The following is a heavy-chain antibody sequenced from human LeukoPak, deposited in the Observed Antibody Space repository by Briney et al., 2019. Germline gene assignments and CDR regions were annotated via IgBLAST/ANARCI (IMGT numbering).Heavy chain of an antibody. CDR3: AREAYCSRDMCYPGGY. V-gene: IGHV7-4-1*01. D-gene: IGHD2-15*01. CDR1: GYTFTSYA. CDR2: INTNTGNP. Sequence: GASVKVSCKASGYTFTSYAMNWVRQAPGQGLEWMGWINTNTGNPTYAQGFTGRFVFSLDTSVSTAYLQIGSLKAEDTAVYYCAREAYCSRDMCYPGGYWGQGTLVTVSS. J-gene: IGHJ4*02.